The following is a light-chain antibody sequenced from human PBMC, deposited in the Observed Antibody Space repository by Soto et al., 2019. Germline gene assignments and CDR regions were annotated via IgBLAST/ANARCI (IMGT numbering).Light chain of an antibody. CDR3: SSYRSSSTLAVFGGGTV. V-gene: IGLV2-14*01. CDR1: SSDVGAYDY. CDR2: DVS. Sequence: QSVLTQPASVSGSPGQSITISCTGTSSDVGAYDYVSWYQQHPGKAPKLLIYDVSNRPSGVSNRFSGSKSGNTAALTISGLQAEDEADYFCSSYRSSSTLAVFGGGTVFGGGTQLTVL. J-gene: IGLJ2*01.